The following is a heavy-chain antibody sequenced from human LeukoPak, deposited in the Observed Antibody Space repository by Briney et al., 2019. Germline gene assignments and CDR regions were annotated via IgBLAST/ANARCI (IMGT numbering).Heavy chain of an antibody. D-gene: IGHD3-3*01. J-gene: IGHJ4*02. CDR1: GFTFSSYA. CDR3: TTDHRTIYGVVFPDY. Sequence: GGSLRLSCAASGFTFSSYAMSWVRQAPGKGLEWVGRINYKTNGGTADYAAPVTGRFTISRDGSKDTLYLQMNSLKTEDTGVYYCTTDHRTIYGVVFPDYWGQGTLVTVSS. CDR2: INYKTNGGTA. V-gene: IGHV3-15*01.